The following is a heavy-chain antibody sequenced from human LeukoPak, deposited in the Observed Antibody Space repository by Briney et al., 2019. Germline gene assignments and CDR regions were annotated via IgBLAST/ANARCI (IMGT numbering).Heavy chain of an antibody. D-gene: IGHD1-26*01. Sequence: SETLSLTCVVSGGSINSHYWSWIRQPPGKGLEWIGDIHYTGTTKYNPSVKSRVTISIDTSKNQFSLELSSVTATDTAVYFCATNRVGTYDRPFDIWGQGTMVTVSS. V-gene: IGHV4-59*08. J-gene: IGHJ3*02. CDR2: IHYTGTT. CDR1: GGSINSHY. CDR3: ATNRVGTYDRPFDI.